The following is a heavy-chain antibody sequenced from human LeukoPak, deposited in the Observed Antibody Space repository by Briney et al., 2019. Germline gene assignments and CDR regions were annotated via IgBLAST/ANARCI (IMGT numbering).Heavy chain of an antibody. CDR3: AKDGLWFGEFPGY. V-gene: IGHV3-23*01. CDR2: ISGSGGST. D-gene: IGHD3-10*01. CDR1: GFTFRSYA. J-gene: IGHJ4*02. Sequence: GGSLRLSCADSGFTFRSYAMSWVRQAPGKGVEGVSDISGSGGSTYYADSVKGRFTISRDNSNNTLYLQMNSLRAEDTAVYYCAKDGLWFGEFPGYWGQGTLVTVSS.